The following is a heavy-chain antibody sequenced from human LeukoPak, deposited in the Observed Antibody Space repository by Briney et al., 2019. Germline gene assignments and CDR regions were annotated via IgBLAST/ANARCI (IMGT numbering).Heavy chain of an antibody. CDR3: AKRSAESSGYFDY. D-gene: IGHD6-19*01. V-gene: IGHV3-23*01. Sequence: GGSLRLSCAASGFTFDDYTMSWVRQAPGRGLEWVSAITGSGAFTDYADSVKGRFTISRDNPKNTLYLQMNSLRAEDTAVYYCAKRSAESSGYFDYWGQGTLVTVSS. CDR1: GFTFDDYT. J-gene: IGHJ4*02. CDR2: ITGSGAFT.